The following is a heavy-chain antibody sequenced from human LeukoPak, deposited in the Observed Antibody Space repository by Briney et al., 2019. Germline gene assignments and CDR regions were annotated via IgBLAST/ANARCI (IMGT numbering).Heavy chain of an antibody. V-gene: IGHV1-8*01. D-gene: IGHD3-16*01. J-gene: IGHJ5*02. CDR2: MNPNSGNT. Sequence: ASVKVSCKASGYTFTSYDINWVRQATGQGLEWMGWMNPNSGNTGYAQKFQGRVTMTRNTSISTAYMELSSLRSEDTAVYYYAREGRSVSYYDYVWGGYNWFDPWGQGTLVTVSS. CDR1: GYTFTSYD. CDR3: AREGRSVSYYDYVWGGYNWFDP.